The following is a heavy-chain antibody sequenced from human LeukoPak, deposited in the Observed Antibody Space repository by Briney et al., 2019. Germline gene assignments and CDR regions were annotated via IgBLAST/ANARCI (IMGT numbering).Heavy chain of an antibody. Sequence: PGGSPRLSCAASGFTFSSYAMSWVRQAPGKGLEWVSAISGSGGSTYYADSVKGRFTISRDNSKNTLYLQMNSLRAEDTAVYYCAKTGYSSGWWGDFQHWGQGTLVTVSS. D-gene: IGHD6-19*01. J-gene: IGHJ1*01. CDR1: GFTFSSYA. CDR2: ISGSGGST. CDR3: AKTGYSSGWWGDFQH. V-gene: IGHV3-23*01.